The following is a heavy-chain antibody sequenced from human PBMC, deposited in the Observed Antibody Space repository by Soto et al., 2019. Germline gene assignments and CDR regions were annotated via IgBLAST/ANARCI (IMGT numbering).Heavy chain of an antibody. Sequence: SETLSLTCAVYGWPFSGYYWSWIRQPPGKGLEWIGEINHSGSTNYNPSLKSRVTISVDTSKNQFSLKLSSVTAADTAVYYCARHPILEWLSPYYFDYWGQGTLVTVSS. CDR2: INHSGST. D-gene: IGHD3-3*01. J-gene: IGHJ4*02. V-gene: IGHV4-34*01. CDR3: ARHPILEWLSPYYFDY. CDR1: GWPFSGYY.